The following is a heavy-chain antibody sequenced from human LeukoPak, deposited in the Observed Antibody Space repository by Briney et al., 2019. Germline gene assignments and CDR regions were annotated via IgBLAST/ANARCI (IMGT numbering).Heavy chain of an antibody. CDR1: GFTFSDYY. Sequence: GGSLRLSCAASGFTFSDYYMSWIRQAPGKGLEWVSYISSSGSTIYYADSVKGRFTISRDNAKNSLYLQMNSLRAEDTAVYYCARKRAAAATTLFDYWGQGTLVTVSS. V-gene: IGHV3-11*01. D-gene: IGHD6-13*01. CDR3: ARKRAAAATTLFDY. J-gene: IGHJ4*02. CDR2: ISSSGSTI.